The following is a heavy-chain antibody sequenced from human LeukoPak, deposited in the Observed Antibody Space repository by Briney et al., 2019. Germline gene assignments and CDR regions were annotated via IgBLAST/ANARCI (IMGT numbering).Heavy chain of an antibody. J-gene: IGHJ3*02. CDR3: ARVWAFFDDTGLLFVLDAFDI. CDR1: GGSISSYY. Sequence: SETLSLTCTVSGGSISSYYWSWIRQPPGKGLEWIGYIYYSGSTYYNPSLKSRVTISVDTSKNQFSLKLSSVTAADTAVYYCARVWAFFDDTGLLFVLDAFDIWGQGTMVTVSS. CDR2: IYYSGST. D-gene: IGHD3-3*02. V-gene: IGHV4-59*08.